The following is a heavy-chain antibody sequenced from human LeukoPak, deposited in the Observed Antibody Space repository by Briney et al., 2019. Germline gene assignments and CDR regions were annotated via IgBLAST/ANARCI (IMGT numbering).Heavy chain of an antibody. D-gene: IGHD3-3*01. Sequence: PSETLSLTCAVYGEAFSGYYWSWIRQPPGKGLEWIGEINHSGSTNYNPSLKSRVTISVDTSKNQFSLKLSSVTAADTAVYYCARGLTILDYWGQGTLVTVSS. CDR2: INHSGST. J-gene: IGHJ4*02. CDR3: ARGLTILDY. V-gene: IGHV4-34*01. CDR1: GEAFSGYY.